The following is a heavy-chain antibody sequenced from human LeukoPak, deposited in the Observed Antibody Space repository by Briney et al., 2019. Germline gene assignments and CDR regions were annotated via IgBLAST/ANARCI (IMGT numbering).Heavy chain of an antibody. CDR1: GGTFSSYA. D-gene: IGHD4-11*01. CDR2: IIPIFGTA. J-gene: IGHJ4*02. V-gene: IGHV1-69*05. Sequence: SVKVSCKASGGTFSSYAISWVRQATGQGLEWMGGIIPIFGTANYAQKFQGRVTITTDESTTTAYMELSSLRSEDTAVYYCARVDDYSNSIDYWGQGTLVTIAS. CDR3: ARVDDYSNSIDY.